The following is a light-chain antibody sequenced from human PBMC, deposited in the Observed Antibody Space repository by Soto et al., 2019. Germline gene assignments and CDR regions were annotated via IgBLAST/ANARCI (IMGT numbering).Light chain of an antibody. J-gene: IGLJ1*01. CDR2: DVS. CDR1: SSDIGAYNY. Sequence: QSALTQPASVSGSPGQSIAISCTGTSSDIGAYNYVSWYQQYPGKAPKLMIYDVSNRPSGVSDRFSGSKSGNTASLTISGLQAEDEAEYYCSSFTSSSTYVFGTGTKLT. CDR3: SSFTSSSTYV. V-gene: IGLV2-14*01.